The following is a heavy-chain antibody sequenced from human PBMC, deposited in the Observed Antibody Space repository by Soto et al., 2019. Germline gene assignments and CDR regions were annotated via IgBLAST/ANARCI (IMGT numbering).Heavy chain of an antibody. CDR3: ARGHLAVVPVASWFYYMDV. Sequence: VSVKVSCKASGYTFTNYAVHWVRQSPVQRLEWMGWINAGNGNTRYSQKFQGRVTITRDTPARTVYMELSSLRSEDTAVYYCARGHLAVVPVASWFYYMDVWGKGTTVTVSS. CDR2: INAGNGNT. CDR1: GYTFTNYA. D-gene: IGHD2-2*01. J-gene: IGHJ6*03. V-gene: IGHV1-3*01.